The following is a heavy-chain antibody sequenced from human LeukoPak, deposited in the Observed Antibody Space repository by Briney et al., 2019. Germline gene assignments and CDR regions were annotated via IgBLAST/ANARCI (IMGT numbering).Heavy chain of an antibody. V-gene: IGHV3-7*04. CDR3: ARGWAAIDS. J-gene: IGHJ4*02. CDR2: IGQDGTEK. Sequence: GGSLRLSCAASGFTLSSYWVTWARQAPGKGLEWVANIGQDGTEKYSVDSVKGRFTISRDNAKNSLYLQMNSLRAEDTAVYYCARGWAAIDSWGQGTLVTVSS. D-gene: IGHD5-18*01. CDR1: GFTLSSYW.